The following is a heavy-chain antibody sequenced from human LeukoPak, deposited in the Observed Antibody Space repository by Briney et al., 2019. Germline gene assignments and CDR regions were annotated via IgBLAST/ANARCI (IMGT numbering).Heavy chain of an antibody. CDR2: ISSSGSTI. Sequence: GGSLRLSCAASGFSFSNYEMNWVRQAPGKGLEWVSYISSSGSTIYYADSVKGRFTISRDNGKNSLYLQMNSLRAEDTAVYYCTRWSHYSGYLRYWGQGTLVTVSS. V-gene: IGHV3-48*03. J-gene: IGHJ1*01. CDR1: GFSFSNYE. D-gene: IGHD4-11*01. CDR3: TRWSHYSGYLRY.